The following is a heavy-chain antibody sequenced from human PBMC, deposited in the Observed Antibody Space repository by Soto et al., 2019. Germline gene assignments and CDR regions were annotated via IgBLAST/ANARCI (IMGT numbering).Heavy chain of an antibody. J-gene: IGHJ4*02. Sequence: KTSETLSLTCTVSGGSVTSGNYYWSWIRQPPGKGLEWIGHIYYSGSTNYSPSLKSRVTISVDASKNQFSLKLSSVTAADTAIYYCARGPVVTPFVDYWGQGTLVTVSS. CDR1: GGSVTSGNYY. CDR3: ARGPVVTPFVDY. CDR2: IYYSGST. D-gene: IGHD2-21*02. V-gene: IGHV4-61*01.